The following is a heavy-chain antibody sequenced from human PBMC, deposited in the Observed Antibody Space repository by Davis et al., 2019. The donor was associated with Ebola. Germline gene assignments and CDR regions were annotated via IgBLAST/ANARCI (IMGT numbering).Heavy chain of an antibody. J-gene: IGHJ6*02. CDR3: ARSGYVGPWDGMDV. CDR1: GGSFSGYY. Sequence: MPSETLSLTCAVYGGSFSGYYWSWIRQHPGKGLEFIGYIYNSGKRYQNPSLKSRVSLSVDTFKNQFSLKLSSVTAADTAVYYCARSGYVGPWDGMDVWGQGTTVTVSS. V-gene: IGHV4-34*10. D-gene: IGHD3-16*01. CDR2: IYNSGKR.